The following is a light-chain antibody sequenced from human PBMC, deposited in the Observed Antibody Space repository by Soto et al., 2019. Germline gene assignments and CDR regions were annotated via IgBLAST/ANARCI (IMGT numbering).Light chain of an antibody. CDR3: QQYGSSPTWT. V-gene: IGKV3-20*01. CDR1: QSVSSSY. CDR2: GAS. Sequence: IELRQPPGTLSLYPGERATLSCRASQSVSSSYLAWYQQKPGQAPRLLIYGASSRATGIPDRFSGSGSGTDFTLTISRLEPEDFAVYYCQQYGSSPTWTFGQGTKLDIK. J-gene: IGKJ1*01.